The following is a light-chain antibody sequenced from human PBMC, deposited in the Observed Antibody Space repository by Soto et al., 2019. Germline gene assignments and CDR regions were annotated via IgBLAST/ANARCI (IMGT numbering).Light chain of an antibody. CDR2: WAS. J-gene: IGKJ4*01. CDR3: QQYYSTPLLT. CDR1: QSVLYSSNNKNY. V-gene: IGKV4-1*01. Sequence: DIVMTQSPDSLAVSLGGRATINCKSSQSVLYSSNNKNYLAWYQQKPGQPPKLLIYWASTRESGVPDRFSGSGSGTDFTLTISSLQAEDVAVYYCQQYYSTPLLTFGGGTKVEIK.